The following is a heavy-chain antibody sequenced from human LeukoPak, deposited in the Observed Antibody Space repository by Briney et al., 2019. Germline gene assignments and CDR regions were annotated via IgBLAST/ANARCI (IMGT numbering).Heavy chain of an antibody. CDR1: GFTFSGSA. CDR2: IRSKANSYAT. CDR3: TSSRLRYFDWLLSGRYYGMDV. V-gene: IGHV3-73*01. D-gene: IGHD3-9*01. Sequence: QAGVSLRLSCAASGFTFSGSAMHWVRQASGKGLEWVGRIRSKANSYATAYAASVKGRFTISRDDSKNTAYLQMNSLKTEDTAVYYCTSSRLRYFDWLLSGRYYGMDVWGQGTTVTVSS. J-gene: IGHJ6*02.